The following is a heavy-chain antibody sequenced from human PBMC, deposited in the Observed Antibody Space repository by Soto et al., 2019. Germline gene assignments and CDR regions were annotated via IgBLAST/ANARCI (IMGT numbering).Heavy chain of an antibody. CDR2: ISSSSSTI. D-gene: IGHD4-17*01. Sequence: EVQLVESGGGLVQPGGSLRLSCAASGFTFSSYSMNWVRQAPGKGLEWVSYISSSSSTIYYADSVKGRFTISRDNAKNSLDLQMNRLRAEDKAVDYCARGAASNSYGLGFWGQGTLVTVSS. J-gene: IGHJ4*02. CDR3: ARGAASNSYGLGF. CDR1: GFTFSSYS. V-gene: IGHV3-48*01.